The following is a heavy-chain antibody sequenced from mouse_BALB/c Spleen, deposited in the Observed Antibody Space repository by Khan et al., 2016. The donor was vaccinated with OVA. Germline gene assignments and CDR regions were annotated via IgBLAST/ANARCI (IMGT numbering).Heavy chain of an antibody. CDR3: APVVSYYVSFVY. CDR1: GYTFTSYV. D-gene: IGHD1-1*01. Sequence: EVQLQESGPEVVKPGASVTMSCKASGYTFTSYVMHWVKQKPGQGLEWIGYIYPFNDATNFNEKFNGQATLTSDKSSSTAYMELSSLTSEEAAVYYCAPVVSYYVSFVYWGQGTLVTVSA. V-gene: IGHV1S136*01. J-gene: IGHJ3*01. CDR2: IYPFNDAT.